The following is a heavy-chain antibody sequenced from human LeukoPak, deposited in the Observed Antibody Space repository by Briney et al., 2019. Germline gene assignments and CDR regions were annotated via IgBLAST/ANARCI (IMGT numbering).Heavy chain of an antibody. D-gene: IGHD5-12*01. V-gene: IGHV3-21*01. Sequence: GGSLRLSCAASGFTFTSYSMNWVRQAPGKGLEWVSSISSSSSYIYYADSGKGRFTISRDNAKNSLYLQMNSLRAEDTAVYYCVRDRGGNDYDYWGQGTLVTVAS. CDR3: VRDRGGNDYDY. J-gene: IGHJ4*02. CDR1: GFTFTSYS. CDR2: ISSSSSYI.